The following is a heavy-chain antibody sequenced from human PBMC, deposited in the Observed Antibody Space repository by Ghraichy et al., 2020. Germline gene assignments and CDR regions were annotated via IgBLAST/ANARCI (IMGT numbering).Heavy chain of an antibody. CDR1: GFTFSSYS. J-gene: IGHJ4*02. V-gene: IGHV3-48*01. Sequence: GGSLRLSCAASGFTFSSYSMNWVRQAPGKGREWVSYINSFSTTIYYTDSVEGRFTISRDNAKNSLYLQMNSLRAEDTAVYYCASSKRGSPYYFDYWGQGTLVTVSS. CDR2: INSFSTTI. D-gene: IGHD3-16*01. CDR3: ASSKRGSPYYFDY.